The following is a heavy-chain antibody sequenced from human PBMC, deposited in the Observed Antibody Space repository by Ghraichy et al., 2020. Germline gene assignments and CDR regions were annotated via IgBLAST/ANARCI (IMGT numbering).Heavy chain of an antibody. CDR3: AREDYSYGYGAFDI. J-gene: IGHJ3*02. CDR2: IYYSGST. V-gene: IGHV4-59*01. CDR1: GGSISSYY. D-gene: IGHD5-18*01. Sequence: SQTLSLTCTVSGGSISSYYWSWIRQPPGKGLEWIGYIYYSGSTNYNPSLKSRVTISVDTSKNQFSLKLSSVTAADTAVYYCAREDYSYGYGAFDIWGQGTMVTVSS.